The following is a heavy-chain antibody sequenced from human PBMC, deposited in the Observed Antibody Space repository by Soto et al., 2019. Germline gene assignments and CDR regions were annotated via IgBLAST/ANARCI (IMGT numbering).Heavy chain of an antibody. J-gene: IGHJ6*02. CDR1: VDSVSSNSAG. V-gene: IGHV6-1*01. CDR3: TGITWFRGMDV. CDR2: TYYKSKWNN. Sequence: SQTLSLTCVISVDSVSSNSAGWNWIRQSPSRGLEWLGRTYYKSKWNNDYALSVKSRITINPDTSKNQFSLHLYSVTPEDTAVNYCTGITWFRGMDVWGQGTPVTSP. D-gene: IGHD3-10*01.